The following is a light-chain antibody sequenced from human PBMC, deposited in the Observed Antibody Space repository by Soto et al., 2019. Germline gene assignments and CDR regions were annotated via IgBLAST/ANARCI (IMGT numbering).Light chain of an antibody. V-gene: IGLV2-8*01. Sequence: QSVLTQPPSASGSPGQSVTISCTGTSSDVGGYNYVYWYQQHPGKAPKLMIYEVTKRPSGVPDRFSGSKSGNTASLTVSGLQAEDAADYYCSSYADSNSYVFGTGTKVTVL. CDR3: SSYADSNSYV. CDR2: EVT. J-gene: IGLJ1*01. CDR1: SSDVGGYNY.